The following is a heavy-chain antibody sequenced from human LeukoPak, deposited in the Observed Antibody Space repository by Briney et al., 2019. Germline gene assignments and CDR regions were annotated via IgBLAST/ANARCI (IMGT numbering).Heavy chain of an antibody. CDR2: IYYSGRT. V-gene: IGHV4-39*01. CDR3: ARQGSGYYWGKYYFDY. J-gene: IGHJ4*02. Sequence: SETLSLTCTVSGGSISSSSYYWGWIRQPPGKGLEWIGSIYYSGRTYYNPSLKSRVTISVDTSKNQFSLKLSSVTAADTAVYYCARQGSGYYWGKYYFDYWGQGTLVTVSS. D-gene: IGHD3-22*01. CDR1: GGSISSSSYY.